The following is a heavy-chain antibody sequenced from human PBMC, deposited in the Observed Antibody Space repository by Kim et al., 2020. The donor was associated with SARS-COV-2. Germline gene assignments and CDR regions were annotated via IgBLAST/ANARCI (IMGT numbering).Heavy chain of an antibody. V-gene: IGHV3-7*01. D-gene: IGHD2-2*03. CDR1: GFTSSDSW. Sequence: GGSLRLSCAVSGFTSSDSWMHWVRQAPGKGLEWVADRKEDGSEIYYVDSVRGRFTISRDNAKNSLYLHMDSLRVEDTAVYFCVKSRCWIFDLWGQGTLVTVSS. CDR3: VKSRCWIFDL. J-gene: IGHJ4*02. CDR2: RKEDGSEI.